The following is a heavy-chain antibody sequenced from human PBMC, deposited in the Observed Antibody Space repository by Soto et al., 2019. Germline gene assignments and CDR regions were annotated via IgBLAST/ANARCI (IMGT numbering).Heavy chain of an antibody. CDR1: GGSFSGYY. CDR3: ARGIRYYDSSGYYYFDY. V-gene: IGHV4-34*01. Sequence: QVQLQQWGAGLLKPSETLSLTCAVYGGSFSGYYWSWIRQPPGKGLEWIGEINHSGSTNYNPSLKSRVTISVDTSKHQFSLKLSSVTAADTAVYYCARGIRYYDSSGYYYFDYWGQGTLVTVSS. CDR2: INHSGST. D-gene: IGHD3-22*01. J-gene: IGHJ4*02.